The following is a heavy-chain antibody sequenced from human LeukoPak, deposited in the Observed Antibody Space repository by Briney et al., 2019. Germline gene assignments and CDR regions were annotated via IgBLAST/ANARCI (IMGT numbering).Heavy chain of an antibody. CDR2: IYSRGGT. CDR1: GFTVSSNF. V-gene: IGHV3-53*01. J-gene: IGHJ4*02. Sequence: GSLRLSCAASGFTVSSNFMSWVRQAPGKGLECVSAIYSRGGTYYADSVQGRFTISRDASKNTLFLQMNSLRADDTAVYCCARKTDSSGSGDYWGQGTLVTVSS. CDR3: ARKTDSSGSGDY. D-gene: IGHD3-22*01.